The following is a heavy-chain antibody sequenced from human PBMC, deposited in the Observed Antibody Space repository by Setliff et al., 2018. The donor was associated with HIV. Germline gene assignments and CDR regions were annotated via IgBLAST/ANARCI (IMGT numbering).Heavy chain of an antibody. Sequence: GGSLRLSCEASESTFYAMSWVRQAPGKGLEWVSVISGSGGSTYYADSVKGRFTISRDNSKNTLYLQMNSLGAEDTAVYYCARLTFPMTLVQTLGGAFDIWGQGTMVTVSS. CDR1: ESTFYA. D-gene: IGHD3-22*01. CDR3: ARLTFPMTLVQTLGGAFDI. CDR2: ISGSGGST. V-gene: IGHV3-23*01. J-gene: IGHJ3*02.